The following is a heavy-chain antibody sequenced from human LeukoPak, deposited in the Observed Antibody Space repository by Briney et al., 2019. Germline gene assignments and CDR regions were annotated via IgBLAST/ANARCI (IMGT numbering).Heavy chain of an antibody. CDR2: INPNSGGT. D-gene: IGHD6-6*01. CDR1: GYTFTGYY. CDR3: AREGQDSSSSVDY. Sequence: ASVKVSCKASGYTFTGYYMHWVRQAPGQGLEWMGRINPNSGGTNYAQKFQGRVTMTRDTSISTAYMELSRLRYDDTAVYYCAREGQDSSSSVDYWGQGTLVTVSS. V-gene: IGHV1-2*06. J-gene: IGHJ4*02.